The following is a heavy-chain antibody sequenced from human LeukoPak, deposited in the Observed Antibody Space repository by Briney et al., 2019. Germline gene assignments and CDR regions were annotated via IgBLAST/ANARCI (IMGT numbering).Heavy chain of an antibody. D-gene: IGHD5-18*01. CDR2: IDWDDDK. V-gene: IGHV2-70*11. CDR3: ARTNVDTAMAHAFDI. J-gene: IGHJ3*02. Sequence: SGPALVKPTQTLTLTCTFSGFSLSTSGMCVSWIRQPPGKALEWLARIDWDDDKYYSTSLKTRLTVSKDTSKNQVVLTMTNMDPVDTATYYCARTNVDTAMAHAFDIWGQGTMVTVSS. CDR1: GFSLSTSGMC.